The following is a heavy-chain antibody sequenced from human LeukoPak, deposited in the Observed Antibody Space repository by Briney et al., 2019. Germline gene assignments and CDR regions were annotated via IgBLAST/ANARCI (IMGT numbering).Heavy chain of an antibody. V-gene: IGHV4-34*01. Sequence: SETLSLTCTVSGGSISSYYWSWIRQPPGKGLEWIGEINHSGSTNYNPSLKSRVTISVDTSKNQFSLKLSSVTAADTAVYYCARLGLWFGELTYYMDVWGKGTTVTISS. D-gene: IGHD3-10*01. CDR2: INHSGST. CDR3: ARLGLWFGELTYYMDV. CDR1: GGSISSYY. J-gene: IGHJ6*03.